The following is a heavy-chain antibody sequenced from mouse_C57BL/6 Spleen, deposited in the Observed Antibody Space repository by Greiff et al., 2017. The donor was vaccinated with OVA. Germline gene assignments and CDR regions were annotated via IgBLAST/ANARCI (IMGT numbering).Heavy chain of an antibody. V-gene: IGHV1-53*01. CDR3: AIYPYHITGYFDV. J-gene: IGHJ1*03. Sequence: QVQLKQPGTELVKPGASVKLSCKASGYTFTSYWMHWVKQRPGQGLEWIGNINPSNGGTNYNEKFKSKATLTVDKSSSTAYMQLSSLTSEDSAVYYCAIYPYHITGYFDVWGTGTTVTVSS. CDR1: GYTFTSYW. D-gene: IGHD2-12*01. CDR2: INPSNGGT.